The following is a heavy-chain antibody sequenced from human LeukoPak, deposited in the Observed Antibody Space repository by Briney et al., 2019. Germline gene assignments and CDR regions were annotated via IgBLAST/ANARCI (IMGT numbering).Heavy chain of an antibody. V-gene: IGHV3-48*03. J-gene: IGHJ3*02. CDR2: ISSSGSTI. CDR3: ARDRLRSITIFGVSRNAFDI. Sequence: GGSLRLSCAASGFTFSSYEMNWVRQAPGKGLEWVSYISSSGSTIYYADSVKGRFTISRDNSRNTLYLEMNSLRADDTAVYYCARDRLRSITIFGVSRNAFDIWGQGTMVTVSS. D-gene: IGHD3-3*01. CDR1: GFTFSSYE.